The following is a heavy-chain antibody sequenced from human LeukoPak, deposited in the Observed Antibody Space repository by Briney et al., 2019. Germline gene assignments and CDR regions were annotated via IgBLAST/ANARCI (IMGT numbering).Heavy chain of an antibody. D-gene: IGHD2-8*02. Sequence: SETLSLTCTVSGASISDYFWSWIRQSPGKGLEWIGYIYYKGDTNYNPSLTSRVTISMNTSKNQFSLKLKSVISADTAVYYCARDRRYCTGGTCYLDPYFDYWGQGTLVTVSS. CDR2: IYYKGDT. V-gene: IGHV4-59*13. J-gene: IGHJ4*02. CDR1: GASISDYF. CDR3: ARDRRYCTGGTCYLDPYFDY.